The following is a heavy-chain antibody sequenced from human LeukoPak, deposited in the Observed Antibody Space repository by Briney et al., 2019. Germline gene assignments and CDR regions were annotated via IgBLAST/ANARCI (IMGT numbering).Heavy chain of an antibody. V-gene: IGHV3-7*03. CDR3: ARNNGMDV. J-gene: IGHJ6*02. Sequence: GGSLRLSCAASGFALSSHWMTWVRQVPGRGPEWVANVNRDGSETHYLDSVKGRFTISKDNAKNSLYLQMNSLRAEDTALYHCARNNGMDVWGQGTTVIVSS. CDR1: GFALSSHW. CDR2: VNRDGSET.